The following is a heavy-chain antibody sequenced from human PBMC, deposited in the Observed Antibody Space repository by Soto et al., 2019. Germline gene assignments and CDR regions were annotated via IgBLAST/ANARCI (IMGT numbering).Heavy chain of an antibody. Sequence: ASVKVSCKASGGTFSSYAISWVRQAPGQGLEWTGGIIPIFGTANYAQKFQGRVTITADESTSTAYMELSSLRSEDTAAYYCASPKWLITYYGMDVWGQGTTVTVSS. CDR1: GGTFSSYA. V-gene: IGHV1-69*13. CDR3: ASPKWLITYYGMDV. J-gene: IGHJ6*02. CDR2: IIPIFGTA. D-gene: IGHD3-22*01.